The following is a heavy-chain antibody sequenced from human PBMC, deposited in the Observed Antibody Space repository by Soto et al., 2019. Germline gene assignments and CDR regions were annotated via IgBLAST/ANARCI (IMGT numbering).Heavy chain of an antibody. CDR2: IFSNDEK. J-gene: IGHJ6*02. V-gene: IGHV2-26*01. CDR3: ARGKVAPGYYYYNGMDV. D-gene: IGHD1-26*01. Sequence: LVNPTETLTLTCTVSGFSLSNARMGVSWIRQPPGKALEWLAHIFSNDEKSYSTSLKSRLTISKDTSKSQVVLTMTNMDPVDTATYYCARGKVAPGYYYYNGMDVWDQGTTVTVSS. CDR1: GFSLSNARMG.